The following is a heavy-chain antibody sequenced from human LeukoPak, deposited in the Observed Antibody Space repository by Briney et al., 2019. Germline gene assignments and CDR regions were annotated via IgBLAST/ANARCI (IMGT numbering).Heavy chain of an antibody. D-gene: IGHD3-3*01. V-gene: IGHV3-7*03. CDR1: GFTLSSRW. CDR2: INRDGSEK. Sequence: GGSLRLSCVVSGFTLSSRWMMWVRQAPGEGLEWMTNINRDGSEKNYVDSVKGRFTITRDNAENSLYLQMNSLKVEDSAIYYCATYDSWSGYNIAYWGQGTLVTVSS. J-gene: IGHJ4*02. CDR3: ATYDSWSGYNIAY.